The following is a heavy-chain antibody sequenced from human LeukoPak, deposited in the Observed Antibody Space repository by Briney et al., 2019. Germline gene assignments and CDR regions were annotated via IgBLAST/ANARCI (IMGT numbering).Heavy chain of an antibody. V-gene: IGHV5-51*01. CDR3: ARRSRGDSGYARSPYFYDSSGYYETYYFDY. CDR1: GYSFTSYW. J-gene: IGHJ4*02. D-gene: IGHD3-22*01. Sequence: GESLKISCKGSGYSFTSYWIGWVRQMPGKGLEWMGIIYPGDSDTRYSPSFQGQVTISADKSISTAYLQWSSLKASDTAMYYCARRSRGDSGYARSPYFYDSSGYYETYYFDYWGQGTLVTVSS. CDR2: IYPGDSDT.